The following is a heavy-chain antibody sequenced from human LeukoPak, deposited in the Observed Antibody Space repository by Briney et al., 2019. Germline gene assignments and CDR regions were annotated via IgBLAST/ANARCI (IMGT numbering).Heavy chain of an antibody. CDR2: IWYDGSNK. J-gene: IGHJ3*02. CDR1: GLTFSSYG. V-gene: IGHV3-33*01. Sequence: PGGSLRLSCAASGLTFSSYGMHWVRQAPGKGLEWVAVIWYDGSNKYYADSVKGRFTVSRDNSKNTLYLQMNSLRAEDTAVYYCARDISSGYYDAFDIWGQGTMVTVSS. CDR3: ARDISSGYYDAFDI. D-gene: IGHD3-22*01.